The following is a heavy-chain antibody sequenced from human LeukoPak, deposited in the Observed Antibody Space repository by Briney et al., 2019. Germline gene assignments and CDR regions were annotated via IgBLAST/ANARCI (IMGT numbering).Heavy chain of an antibody. D-gene: IGHD3-22*01. CDR3: ARLYYDSSGYYQICYFDY. J-gene: IGHJ4*02. Sequence: SETLSLTCTVSGGSISGSSYYWGWIRQPPGKGLEWIGSIYYSGSTYYNPSLKSRVTISVDTPKNQFSLNLSSVTAADTAVYYCARLYYDSSGYYQICYFDYWGQGTLVTVSS. V-gene: IGHV4-39*01. CDR1: GGSISGSSYY. CDR2: IYYSGST.